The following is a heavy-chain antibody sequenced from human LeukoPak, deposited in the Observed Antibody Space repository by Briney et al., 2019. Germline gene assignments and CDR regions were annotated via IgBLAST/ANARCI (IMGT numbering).Heavy chain of an antibody. V-gene: IGHV1-2*02. Sequence: ASVKVSCKASGYTFTGYYMHWVRQAPGQGLEWTGWINPNSGGTNYAQKFQGRVTMTRDTSISTAYMELSRLRSDDTAVYYCARVVIGYSSSDAFDIWGQGTMVTVSS. J-gene: IGHJ3*02. CDR2: INPNSGGT. D-gene: IGHD3-22*01. CDR1: GYTFTGYY. CDR3: ARVVIGYSSSDAFDI.